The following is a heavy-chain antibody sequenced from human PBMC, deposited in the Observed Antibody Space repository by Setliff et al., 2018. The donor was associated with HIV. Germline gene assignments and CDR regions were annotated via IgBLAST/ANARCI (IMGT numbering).Heavy chain of an antibody. V-gene: IGHV3-23*01. Sequence: GGSLRLSCLGTGFTFSNFWMSWVRQAPGKGLEGVSIISGSGDNTHYADSVKGRFTISRDNSKNTLYLQMNSLRAEDTAIYYCAKTAGSSWAFDYWGQGTLVTV. D-gene: IGHD2-15*01. CDR1: GFTFSNFW. CDR2: ISGSGDNT. J-gene: IGHJ4*02. CDR3: AKTAGSSWAFDY.